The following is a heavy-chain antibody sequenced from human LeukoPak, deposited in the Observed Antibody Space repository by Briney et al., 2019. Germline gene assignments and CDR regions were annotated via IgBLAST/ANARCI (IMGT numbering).Heavy chain of an antibody. Sequence: PGGSLRLSCAASGFTFDDYAMHWVRQAPGKGLEWVSGISWNSGSIGYADSVKGRFTISRDNAKNSLYLQMNSLRAEDTALHYCAKGEDGDYAAVDYWGQGTLVTVSS. D-gene: IGHD4-17*01. CDR2: ISWNSGSI. CDR3: AKGEDGDYAAVDY. V-gene: IGHV3-9*01. J-gene: IGHJ4*02. CDR1: GFTFDDYA.